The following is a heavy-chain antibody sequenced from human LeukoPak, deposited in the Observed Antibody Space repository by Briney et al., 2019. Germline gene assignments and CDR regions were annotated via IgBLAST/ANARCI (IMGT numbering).Heavy chain of an antibody. CDR3: ARDELSRGYSYGCDY. J-gene: IGHJ4*02. CDR1: RYTFTRYG. V-gene: IGHV1-18*01. D-gene: IGHD5-18*01. Sequence: ASVTVSCKASRYTFTRYGISWVRQAAGQGVEGLGWISAYNGSTNYAHKLQGRVTMTTDTSTSTAYMELRSLRSEDTAVYYCARDELSRGYSYGCDYWGQGTRVTVSS. CDR2: ISAYNGST.